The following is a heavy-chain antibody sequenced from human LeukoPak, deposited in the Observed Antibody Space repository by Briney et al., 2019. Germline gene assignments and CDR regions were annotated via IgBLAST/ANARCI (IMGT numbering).Heavy chain of an antibody. Sequence: QTGGSLRLSCAASGFTFSSNVMSWVRQAPGKGLEWVSTIRGNGGSTNYADSVKGRFTISRDNSKNTLYLQMNSLRAEDTAVYYCARNYFGSGSYPLPYYFDYWGQGTLVTVSS. J-gene: IGHJ4*02. D-gene: IGHD3-10*01. CDR2: IRGNGGST. CDR3: ARNYFGSGSYPLPYYFDY. CDR1: GFTFSSNV. V-gene: IGHV3-23*01.